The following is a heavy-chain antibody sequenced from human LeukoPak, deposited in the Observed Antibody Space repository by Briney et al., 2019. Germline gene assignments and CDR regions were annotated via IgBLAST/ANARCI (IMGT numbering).Heavy chain of an antibody. V-gene: IGHV3-23*01. CDR3: AKAVVYDGNANYLDY. J-gene: IGHJ4*02. D-gene: IGHD3-22*01. CDR2: MSGTGGSA. CDR1: GFTFTSHA. Sequence: PGGSLRLSCAASGFTFTSHAMSWVRQAPGKGLEWVSGMSGTGGSAYYADSVKGRFTISRDNSKNTLYLQMNSLRAEDTAVYYCAKAVVYDGNANYLDYWGQGTLVTVPS.